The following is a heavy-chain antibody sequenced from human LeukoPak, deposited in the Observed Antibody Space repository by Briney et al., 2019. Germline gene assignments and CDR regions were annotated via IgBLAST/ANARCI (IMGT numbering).Heavy chain of an antibody. J-gene: IGHJ3*02. D-gene: IGHD2-8*02. Sequence: GGSLRLSCAVSGFTFTDYAMNWVRQAPGKGLEWISSISGGSTYIYYADSVRGRFTISRDNAKNSLYLQMNSLRGEDTALYYCARDDVTTNGGVIADSRLFDIWGQGTMVTVSS. V-gene: IGHV3-21*01. CDR1: GFTFTDYA. CDR3: ARDDVTTNGGVIADSRLFDI. CDR2: ISGGSTYI.